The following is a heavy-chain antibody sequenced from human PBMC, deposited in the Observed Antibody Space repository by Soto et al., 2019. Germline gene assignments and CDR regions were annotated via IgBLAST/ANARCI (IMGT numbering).Heavy chain of an antibody. CDR2: IGAYNGNT. V-gene: IGHV1-18*01. D-gene: IGHD3-10*01. CDR3: ARDDSMGFGELLSNWFDP. CDR1: GYTFTSYG. J-gene: IGHJ5*02. Sequence: ASVKVSCKASGYTFTSYGISWVRQAPGQGLEWMGWIGAYNGNTNYAQKLQGRVTMTTDTSTSTAYMELRSLRSDDTAVYYCARDDSMGFGELLSNWFDPWGQGTLVTVSS.